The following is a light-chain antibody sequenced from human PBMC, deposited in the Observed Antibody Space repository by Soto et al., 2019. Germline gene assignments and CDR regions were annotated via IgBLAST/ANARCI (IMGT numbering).Light chain of an antibody. CDR1: QDISIF. CDR3: QQFHDLPIT. Sequence: DIQLTQSPPSLSASIGDRVTITCQATQDISIFLNWYQQKPGKAPELLIYDATILETGVPSRFSGSGSGTVFTFTISGLQPEDLATYYCQQFHDLPITFGQGTRLDIK. V-gene: IGKV1-33*01. CDR2: DAT. J-gene: IGKJ5*01.